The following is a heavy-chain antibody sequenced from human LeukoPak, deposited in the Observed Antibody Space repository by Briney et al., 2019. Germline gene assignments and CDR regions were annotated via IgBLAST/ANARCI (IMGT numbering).Heavy chain of an antibody. CDR3: ARGRLAGLLWFGEFPFDY. CDR1: GGSFSGYY. V-gene: IGHV4-34*01. CDR2: INHSGST. J-gene: IGHJ4*02. D-gene: IGHD3-10*01. Sequence: SETLSLTCAVYGGSFSGYYWSWIRQPPGKGLEWIGEINHSGSTNYNPSLKSRVTISVDTSKNQFSLKLSSVTAADTAVYYCARGRLAGLLWFGEFPFDYWGQGTLVTVSS.